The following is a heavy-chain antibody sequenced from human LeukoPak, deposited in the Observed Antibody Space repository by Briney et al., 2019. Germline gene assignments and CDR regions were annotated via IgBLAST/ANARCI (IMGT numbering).Heavy chain of an antibody. Sequence: ASVKVSCKASGYTFTSYGISWVRQAPGQGLEWMGWISAYNGNTNYAQKLQGRVTMTEDTSTDTAYMELSSLRSEDTAVYYCATWGPSPSIAARLDYAFDIWGQGTMVTVSS. D-gene: IGHD6-6*01. J-gene: IGHJ3*02. CDR2: ISAYNGNT. V-gene: IGHV1-18*01. CDR3: ATWGPSPSIAARLDYAFDI. CDR1: GYTFTSYG.